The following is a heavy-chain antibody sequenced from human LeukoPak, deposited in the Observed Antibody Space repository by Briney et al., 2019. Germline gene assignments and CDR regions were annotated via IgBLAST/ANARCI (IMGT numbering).Heavy chain of an antibody. D-gene: IGHD2-2*01. CDR3: ARHLHYQLPLGRYYYYMDV. V-gene: IGHV4-34*01. Sequence: TPSETLSLTCAVYGGSFSGYYWSWIRQPPGKGLEWIGEINHSGSTNYNPSLKSRVTISVDTSKNQFSLKLSSVTAADTAVYYCARHLHYQLPLGRYYYYMDVWGKGTTVTVSS. J-gene: IGHJ6*03. CDR1: GGSFSGYY. CDR2: INHSGST.